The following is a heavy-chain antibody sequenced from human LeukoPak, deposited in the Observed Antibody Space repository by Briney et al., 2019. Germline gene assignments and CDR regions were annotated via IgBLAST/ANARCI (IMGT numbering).Heavy chain of an antibody. CDR2: INHSGST. V-gene: IGHV4-34*01. Sequence: SETLSLTCAVYGGSFSGYYWSWIRQPPGKGLEWIEEINHSGSTNYNPSLKSRVTISVDTSKNQFSLKLSSVTAADTAVYYCARGGRGSGWYTYWGQGTLVTVSS. D-gene: IGHD6-19*01. CDR3: ARGGRGSGWYTY. CDR1: GGSFSGYY. J-gene: IGHJ4*02.